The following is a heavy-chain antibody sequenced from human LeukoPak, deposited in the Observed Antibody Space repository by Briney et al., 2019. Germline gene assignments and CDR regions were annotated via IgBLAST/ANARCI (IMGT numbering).Heavy chain of an antibody. CDR2: ISDRGDRT. V-gene: IGHV3-23*01. CDR1: GYTFDNDA. Sequence: PVGSLRVSCAAPGYTFDNDAMSWVRQAPGKGLGWVSGISDRGDRTYYTDSVKGRFTISRDNSKNKLSVQMNSLRAEDTAVYYCAKYRTPFYFDAFDVWGLGTMVIVSS. J-gene: IGHJ3*01. D-gene: IGHD2/OR15-2a*01. CDR3: AKYRTPFYFDAFDV.